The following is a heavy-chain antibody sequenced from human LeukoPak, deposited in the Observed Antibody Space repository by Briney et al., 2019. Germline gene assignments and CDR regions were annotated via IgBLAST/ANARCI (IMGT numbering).Heavy chain of an antibody. V-gene: IGHV3-30*18. Sequence: GGSLRLSCAASGFPFSTYDMHWVRQAPDKGLQWVAVISSDGYRTDYPDSVRGRFTISRDNFKNTVDLQMISVTAEDTAMYVCAKGLGTGSVLARPLHYWGQGTLVTVSS. J-gene: IGHJ4*02. CDR1: GFPFSTYD. D-gene: IGHD3-10*01. CDR2: ISSDGYRT. CDR3: AKGLGTGSVLARPLHY.